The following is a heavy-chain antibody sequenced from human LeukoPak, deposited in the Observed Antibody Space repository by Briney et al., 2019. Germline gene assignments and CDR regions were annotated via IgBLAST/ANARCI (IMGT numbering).Heavy chain of an antibody. D-gene: IGHD1-26*01. V-gene: IGHV3-48*01. CDR1: GFTFSSYS. CDR2: ISSSSSTI. J-gene: IGHJ5*02. Sequence: GSLRLSCAASGFTFSSYSMNWVRQAPGKGLEWASYISSSSSTIYYADTVKGRFTISRDNAKNSLYLQMNSLRAEDTAVYYCARVLVGAIDPWGQGTLVTVSS. CDR3: ARVLVGAIDP.